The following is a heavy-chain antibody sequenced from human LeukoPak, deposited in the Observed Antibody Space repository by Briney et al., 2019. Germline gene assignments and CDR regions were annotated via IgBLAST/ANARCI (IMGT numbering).Heavy chain of an antibody. J-gene: IGHJ4*02. Sequence: GGSLRLSFAASGFTFSNYWMSWVRQATGKGLEWVANINQDGSEKYYVDSVRGRFTISRDNAENSLYLQMNSLRAEDTAVYYCATDRGWRTSGYYLYYFEYWGQGTLVTYSS. CDR2: INQDGSEK. CDR3: ATDRGWRTSGYYLYYFEY. CDR1: GFTFSNYW. D-gene: IGHD3-3*01. V-gene: IGHV3-7*01.